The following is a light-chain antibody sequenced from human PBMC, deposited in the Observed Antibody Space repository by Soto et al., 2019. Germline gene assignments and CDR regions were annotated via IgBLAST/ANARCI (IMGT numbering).Light chain of an antibody. Sequence: DIQMTQSPSTLSASVGDRVIIACRASQSISRLLAWYQQKPGKAPKLLIYDASSLDSGVPSRFSGSGSGTEFTLTVSSRQPDDFASYYCQQYEDYWSFGQGTKVEI. CDR3: QQYEDYWS. V-gene: IGKV1-5*01. J-gene: IGKJ1*01. CDR2: DAS. CDR1: QSISRL.